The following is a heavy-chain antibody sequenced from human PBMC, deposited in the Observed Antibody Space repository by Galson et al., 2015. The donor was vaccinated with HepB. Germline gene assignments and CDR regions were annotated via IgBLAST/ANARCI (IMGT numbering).Heavy chain of an antibody. J-gene: IGHJ4*02. CDR3: ATGYYYDSSLTYREDY. Sequence: SLRLSCAASGFTFTNYGMHWVRQAPGKGLEWVSVISSDGRNKYYADYVRGRLSISRDNSKNTLYLQMNSLTAEDTAVYYCATGYYYDSSLTYREDYWGQGTLVTVSS. CDR1: GFTFTNYG. D-gene: IGHD3-22*01. CDR2: ISSDGRNK. V-gene: IGHV3-30*03.